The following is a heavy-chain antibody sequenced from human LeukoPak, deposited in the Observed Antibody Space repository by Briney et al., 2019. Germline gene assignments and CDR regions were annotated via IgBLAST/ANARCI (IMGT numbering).Heavy chain of an antibody. D-gene: IGHD2-15*01. CDR1: GFTFSSCA. J-gene: IGHJ4*02. V-gene: IGHV3-23*01. Sequence: GGSLRLSCGASGFTFSSCAMSWVRQAPGKGLEWVSAISGSGGSTYYADSVKGRFTISRDNSKNTLYLQMNSLRAEDAAVYYCAKSGVVAATHFYFDYWGQGTLVTVSS. CDR2: ISGSGGST. CDR3: AKSGVVAATHFYFDY.